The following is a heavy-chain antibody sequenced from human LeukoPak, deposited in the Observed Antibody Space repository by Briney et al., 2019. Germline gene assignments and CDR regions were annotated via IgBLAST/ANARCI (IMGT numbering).Heavy chain of an antibody. J-gene: IGHJ6*02. V-gene: IGHV4-59*13. CDR2: IYYSGST. CDR1: GGSFSRDY. CDR3: ARDSSGYDYYYGMDV. D-gene: IGHD3-22*01. Sequence: SETLSLTCTVSGGSFSRDYWNWIRQPPGKGLEWIGYIYYSGSTNYNPSLKSRVTISVDTSKNQFSLKLSSVTAADTAVYYCARDSSGYDYYYGMDVWGQGTTVTVSS.